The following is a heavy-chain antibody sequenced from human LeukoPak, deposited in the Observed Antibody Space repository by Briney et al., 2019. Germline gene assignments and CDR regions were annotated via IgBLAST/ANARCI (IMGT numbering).Heavy chain of an antibody. CDR2: IYYSGST. CDR1: GGSISSSSYY. J-gene: IGHJ4*02. CDR3: ARRDDSSGYYLGPFDY. V-gene: IGHV4-39*01. D-gene: IGHD3-22*01. Sequence: SETLSLTCTVSGGSISSSSYYWGWTRQPPGKGLEWIGSIYYSGSTYYNPSLKSRVTISVDTSKNQFSLKLSSVTAADTAVYYCARRDDSSGYYLGPFDYWGQGTLVTVSS.